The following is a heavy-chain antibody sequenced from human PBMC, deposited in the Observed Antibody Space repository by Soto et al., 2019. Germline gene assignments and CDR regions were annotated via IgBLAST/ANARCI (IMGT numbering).Heavy chain of an antibody. Sequence: PSETLSRTCAVSGGSISSGGYSWSWIRQPPGKGLEWIGYIYHSGSTYYNPSLKSRVTISVDTSKNQFSLNLSSVTAADTAVYYCARRPYYYDSPGPPRWGQGMLVTVSS. CDR1: GGSISSGGYS. CDR3: ARRPYYYDSPGPPR. D-gene: IGHD3-9*01. V-gene: IGHV4-30-2*03. CDR2: IYHSGST. J-gene: IGHJ4*02.